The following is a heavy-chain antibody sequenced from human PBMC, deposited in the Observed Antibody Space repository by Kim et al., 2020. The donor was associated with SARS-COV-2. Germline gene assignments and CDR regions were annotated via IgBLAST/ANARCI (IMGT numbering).Heavy chain of an antibody. CDR1: GGSISSTNW. CDR3: ARGLTMVRGVIVH. J-gene: IGHJ4*02. D-gene: IGHD3-10*01. Sequence: SETLSLTCAVSGGSISSTNWWSWVRQPPGKGLEWIGEIYHTGSTNYNPSLKSRVTISVDKSKNQFSLKLSSVTTADTAVYYCARGLTMVRGVIVHWGQGTLVTVSS. V-gene: IGHV4-4*02. CDR2: IYHTGST.